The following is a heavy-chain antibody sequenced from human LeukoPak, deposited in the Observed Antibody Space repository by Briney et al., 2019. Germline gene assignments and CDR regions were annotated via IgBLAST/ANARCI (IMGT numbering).Heavy chain of an antibody. D-gene: IGHD3-22*01. CDR2: INHSGST. CDR3: ATSMRDYYDSSGYSGY. CDR1: GGSFSGYY. J-gene: IGHJ4*02. V-gene: IGHV4-34*01. Sequence: SETLSLTCAVYGGSFSGYYWSWIRQPPGKGLEWIGEINHSGSTNYNPSLKSRVTISVDTSKNQFSLKLSSVTAADTAVYYCATSMRDYYDSSGYSGYWGQGTLVTVSS.